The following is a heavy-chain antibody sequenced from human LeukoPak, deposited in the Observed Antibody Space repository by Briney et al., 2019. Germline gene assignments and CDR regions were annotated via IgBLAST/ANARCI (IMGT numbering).Heavy chain of an antibody. CDR1: GYTFTSYY. CDR2: INPSGGST. D-gene: IGHD3-10*01. V-gene: IGHV1-46*01. CDR3: ARTLWFGELSGLNDY. Sequence: AASVKVSCKASGYTFTSYYMHWVRQAPGQGLEWMGIINPSGGSTSYAQKFQGRVTMTRDTSTSTVYMELSSLRSEDTAVYYCARTLWFGELSGLNDYWGQGTLVTVSS. J-gene: IGHJ4*02.